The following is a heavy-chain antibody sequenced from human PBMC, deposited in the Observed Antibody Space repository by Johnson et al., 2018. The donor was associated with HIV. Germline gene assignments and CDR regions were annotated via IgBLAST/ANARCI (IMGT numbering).Heavy chain of an antibody. CDR2: ISWNSGSI. Sequence: VQLVESGGGLVQPGRSPRLSCAASGFTFDDYAMHWVRQAPGKGLEWVSGISWNSGSIGYADSVKGRFTISRDNAKNSLYLQMNSLRVEDTALYYCAKVSSSSTWAHDPFDVWGQGTMVTVSS. D-gene: IGHD6-6*01. CDR3: AKVSSSSTWAHDPFDV. J-gene: IGHJ3*01. CDR1: GFTFDDYA. V-gene: IGHV3-9*01.